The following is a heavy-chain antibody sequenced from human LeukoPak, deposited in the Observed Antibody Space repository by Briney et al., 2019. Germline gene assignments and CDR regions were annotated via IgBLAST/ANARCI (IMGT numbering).Heavy chain of an antibody. CDR3: ARDAGGRTQREGWFDP. V-gene: IGHV3-21*01. CDR1: GFTFSSYS. J-gene: IGHJ5*02. Sequence: PGGSLRLSCAASGFTFSSYSTNWVRQAPGKGLEWVSSISSGGMWIYYADSLKGRFTISRDNAKNSLYLQMKSLRVEDTAVYYCARDAGGRTQREGWFDPWGQGTLVTVSS. CDR2: ISSGGMWI. D-gene: IGHD1-26*01.